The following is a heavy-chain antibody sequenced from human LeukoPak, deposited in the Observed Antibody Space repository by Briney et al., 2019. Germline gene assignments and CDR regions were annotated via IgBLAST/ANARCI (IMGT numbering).Heavy chain of an antibody. CDR2: LKEDGSVK. Sequence: GGSLRLSCAVSGFTFSSFWMIWVRQAPGKGLEWVANLKEDGSVKNYVDSVKGRFTISRDNAKNSLFLQMNSLRAEDTAVYYCARERYGNYNWGQGTLVTVSS. D-gene: IGHD4-11*01. V-gene: IGHV3-7*03. J-gene: IGHJ4*02. CDR1: GFTFSSFW. CDR3: ARERYGNYN.